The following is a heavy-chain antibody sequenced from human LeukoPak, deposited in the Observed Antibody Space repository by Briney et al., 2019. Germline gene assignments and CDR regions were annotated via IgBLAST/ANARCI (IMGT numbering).Heavy chain of an antibody. CDR3: AKDRLGGPYFFHY. CDR2: IGGTGVRT. J-gene: IGHJ4*02. D-gene: IGHD3-16*01. Sequence: GGSLELSLASSGFTFSSYAMSWFRKAPGKGLGWASTIGGTGVRTYYADSVKGRFTISRDNSTNTLYLQINSLRAEDTAVCFCAKDRLGGPYFFHYWGQGTLVTVSS. V-gene: IGHV3-23*01. CDR1: GFTFSSYA.